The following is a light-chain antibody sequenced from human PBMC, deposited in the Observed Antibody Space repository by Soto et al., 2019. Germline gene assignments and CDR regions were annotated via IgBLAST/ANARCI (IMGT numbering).Light chain of an antibody. J-gene: IGKJ1*01. V-gene: IGKV3-20*01. CDR1: QIVSSN. Sequence: EIVMTQPPATLSVSPGERASLSCRASQIVSSNLAWYEHKPGRAPRLLIYGASSRATGIPDRFSGSGSGTDFTLTISRLEPEDFAVYYCQQYGSSGTFGQGTKVDIK. CDR3: QQYGSSGT. CDR2: GAS.